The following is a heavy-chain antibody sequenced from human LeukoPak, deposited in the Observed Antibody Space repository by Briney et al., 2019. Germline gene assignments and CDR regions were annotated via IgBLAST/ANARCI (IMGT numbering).Heavy chain of an antibody. J-gene: IGHJ4*02. V-gene: IGHV1-2*06. D-gene: IGHD2-2*02. CDR3: ARRYCSSTNCYMDFDY. CDR1: GYTFTDYY. CDR2: ISPNSGAT. Sequence: GASVKVSCKASGYTFTDYYMHWVRQAPGQGLEWMGRISPNSGATNYPQKFQGRVTLTRDTSISTAYMELSSLRSDDTAIYYCARRYCSSTNCYMDFDYWGQGTLVTVSS.